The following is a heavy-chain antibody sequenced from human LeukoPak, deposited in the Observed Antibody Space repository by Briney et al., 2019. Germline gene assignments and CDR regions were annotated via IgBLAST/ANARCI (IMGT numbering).Heavy chain of an antibody. V-gene: IGHV4-59*12. CDR2: TYYSGST. CDR1: GGSISSDY. CDR3: ARYYDSSGYYHYYYFDY. D-gene: IGHD3-22*01. J-gene: IGHJ4*02. Sequence: SGTLSLTCTVSGGSISSDYWSWSRQPPGKGLEWIGYTYYSGSTNYIPSLKSRVTISVDTSKNQFSLKLSSVTAADTAVYYCARYYDSSGYYHYYYFDYWGQGTLVTVSS.